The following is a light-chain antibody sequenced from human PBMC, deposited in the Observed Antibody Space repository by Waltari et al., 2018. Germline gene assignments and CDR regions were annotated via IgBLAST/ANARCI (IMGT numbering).Light chain of an antibody. J-gene: IGLJ2*01. CDR2: KNN. V-gene: IGLV1-47*01. CDR3: ATWDDSLSGRVV. Sequence: QSVLTQPPSASGTPGQKVSISCSGGISNIGPNYAYWYRQFPGTAPKLLVYKNNQRPSGVPDRFSGSKSGTSASLAISGLRSEDESYYYCATWDDSLSGRVVFGGGTKVTVL. CDR1: ISNIGPNY.